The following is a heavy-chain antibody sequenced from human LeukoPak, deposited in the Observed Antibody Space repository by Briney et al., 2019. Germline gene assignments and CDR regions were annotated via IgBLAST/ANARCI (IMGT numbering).Heavy chain of an antibody. V-gene: IGHV4-31*03. CDR3: ARDEASSSWDQKFDY. Sequence: PSETLSLTCTVSGGSISSGGYYWSWLRQHPGTGLEWIGYIYYSGSTCYNPSLKSRVTISVDTSKNQFSLKLSSVTAADTAVYYYARDEASSSWDQKFDYWGQGTLVTVSS. J-gene: IGHJ4*02. D-gene: IGHD6-13*01. CDR1: GGSISSGGYY. CDR2: IYYSGST.